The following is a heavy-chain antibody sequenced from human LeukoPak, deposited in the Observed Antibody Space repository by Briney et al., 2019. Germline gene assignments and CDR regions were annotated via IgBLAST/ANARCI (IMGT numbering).Heavy chain of an antibody. CDR3: ARPLHCSSTTCYDWFDP. CDR1: GGSFSGYY. Sequence: PSETLSLTCAVYGGSFSGYYWSWIRQPPGKGLEWIGSIYYSGTTYYNPSLKSRVTISIDTSKSQFSLKLSSVTAADTAIYYCARPLHCSSTTCYDWFDPWGQGTLVTVSS. D-gene: IGHD2-2*01. J-gene: IGHJ5*02. V-gene: IGHV4-34*01. CDR2: IYYSGTT.